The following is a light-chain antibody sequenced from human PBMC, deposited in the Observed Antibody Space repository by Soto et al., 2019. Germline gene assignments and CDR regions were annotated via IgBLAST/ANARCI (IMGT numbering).Light chain of an antibody. Sequence: DIVMTQTPLSLSVTPGQPASISCKSSQSLLHSDGKTYLYWYLQKPGQPPRRLIYKVSNWDSGVPDRFSGSGSGTDFTLKISRVEAEDVGVYYCMQGTHWPITFGQGTRLEIK. V-gene: IGKV2-30*02. J-gene: IGKJ5*01. CDR2: KVS. CDR1: QSLLHSDGKTY. CDR3: MQGTHWPIT.